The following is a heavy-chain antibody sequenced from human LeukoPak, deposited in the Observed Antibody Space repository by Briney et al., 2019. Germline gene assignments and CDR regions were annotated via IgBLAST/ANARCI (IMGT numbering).Heavy chain of an antibody. V-gene: IGHV3-7*01. CDR2: IKTDGSEQ. CDR1: GFRFSDHW. Sequence: PGGSLRLSCVASGFRFSDHWMNWFRQAPGKGLEWVATIKTDGSEQYYVDSVKGRFTISRDNARDSVYLQINSLRAKDTALYYCARDVSWLQSDYWGQGTLVTVSS. D-gene: IGHD5-24*01. CDR3: ARDVSWLQSDY. J-gene: IGHJ4*02.